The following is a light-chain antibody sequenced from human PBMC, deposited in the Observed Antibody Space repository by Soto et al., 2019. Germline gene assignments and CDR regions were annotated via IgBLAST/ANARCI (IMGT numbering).Light chain of an antibody. Sequence: EIVLTQSPATLSLSPGERATLSCRASQSIGTSLDWYQQKPGQVPRLLIFDAFDRATGMPARFSGSGSGTDFTLTISNLEPDDFAVYYCQQRSQWPLTFGGGNKVAIK. CDR2: DAF. CDR1: QSIGTS. V-gene: IGKV3-11*01. J-gene: IGKJ4*01. CDR3: QQRSQWPLT.